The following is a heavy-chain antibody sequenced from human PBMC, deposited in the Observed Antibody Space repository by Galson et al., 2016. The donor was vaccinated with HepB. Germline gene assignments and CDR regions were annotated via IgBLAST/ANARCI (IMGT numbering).Heavy chain of an antibody. D-gene: IGHD2-2*01. Sequence: SVKVSCKALGYTFTTYYIHWIRQAPGQGLEWMGIINPNGGSTTFAQRFQGRVTMTRDTSTSTVYIDLSSLRSEDTAVYYCARGYCSATDCYAGLGLDVWGQGTTVIV. CDR2: INPNGGST. CDR3: ARGYCSATDCYAGLGLDV. V-gene: IGHV1-46*01. CDR1: GYTFTTYY. J-gene: IGHJ6*02.